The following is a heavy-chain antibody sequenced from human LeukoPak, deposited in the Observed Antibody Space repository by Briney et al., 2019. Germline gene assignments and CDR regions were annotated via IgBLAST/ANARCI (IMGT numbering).Heavy chain of an antibody. CDR1: GDSFNRIW. CDR2: IYPGDSDT. J-gene: IGHJ4*02. Sequence: GESLKISCQGSGDSFNRIWIGWVRQMPGKGLEWMGIIYPGDSDTRYSPSFEGQGTIAADTSISTAYLQWSSLKASDTAMYYCARLRHYSDSSGYYRYFDYWGQGTLVTVSS. D-gene: IGHD3-22*01. CDR3: ARLRHYSDSSGYYRYFDY. V-gene: IGHV5-51*01.